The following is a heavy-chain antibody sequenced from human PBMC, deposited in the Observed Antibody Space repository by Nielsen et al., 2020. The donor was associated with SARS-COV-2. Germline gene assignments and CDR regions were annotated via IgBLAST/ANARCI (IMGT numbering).Heavy chain of an antibody. CDR1: GFTFSNAW. CDR2: IKSKTDGGTT. CDR3: VRQLWRGGYFDY. V-gene: IGHV3-15*01. J-gene: IGHJ4*02. D-gene: IGHD5-18*01. Sequence: GESLKISCAASGFTFSNAWMSWVRQAPGKGLEWVGRIKSKTDGGTTDYAAPVKGRFTISRDDSENTLYLQMNSLKTEDTAVYYCVRQLWRGGYFDYWGQGTLVTVSS.